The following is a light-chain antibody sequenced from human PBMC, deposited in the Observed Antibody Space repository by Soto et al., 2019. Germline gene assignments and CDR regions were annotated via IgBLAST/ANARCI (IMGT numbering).Light chain of an antibody. V-gene: IGKV2-28*01. J-gene: IGKJ5*01. Sequence: VVTQSQLTLPVTPGEPASISCRSSQRLLETNGDNYLYWYLQKPGQSPQLLIYLVSNRASGVPDRFSGSGSGTDFTLKVSIVEAEDVGVYYCTEALHLLFPFAQGTRLEIK. CDR3: TEALHLLFP. CDR1: QRLLETNGDNY. CDR2: LVS.